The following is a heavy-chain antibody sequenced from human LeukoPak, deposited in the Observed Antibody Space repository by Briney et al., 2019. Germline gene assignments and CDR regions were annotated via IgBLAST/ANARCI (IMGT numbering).Heavy chain of an antibody. Sequence: GGSLRLSCAASGFTFSSYSMNWVRQAPGKGLEWVSSISSSSSYIYYADSVKGRFTISRDNAKNSLYLQMNSLRAEDTAVYYCARILVAAAGDAFDIWGQGTMVTASS. D-gene: IGHD6-13*01. CDR3: ARILVAAAGDAFDI. CDR2: ISSSSSYI. V-gene: IGHV3-21*01. J-gene: IGHJ3*02. CDR1: GFTFSSYS.